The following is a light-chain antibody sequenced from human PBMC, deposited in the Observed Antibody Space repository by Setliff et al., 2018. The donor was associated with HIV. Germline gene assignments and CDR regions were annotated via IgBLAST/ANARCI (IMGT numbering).Light chain of an antibody. J-gene: IGLJ1*01. CDR1: SSDVGSYNF. CDR2: EVS. V-gene: IGLV2-23*02. Sequence: QSVLAQPASVSGSPGQSITISCTGTSSDVGSYNFVSWYQQHPGEAPKLMIYEVSKRPSGVSNRFSGSKSGNTASLTISGLQAEDEADYYCFSYAGSSTYVFGTGTKVTV. CDR3: FSYAGSSTYV.